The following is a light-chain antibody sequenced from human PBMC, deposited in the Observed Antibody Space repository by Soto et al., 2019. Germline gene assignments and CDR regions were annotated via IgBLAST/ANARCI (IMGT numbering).Light chain of an antibody. J-gene: IGKJ1*01. CDR1: QGISNY. Sequence: DIQMTQSPSSLSACLGDRVTITFRASQGISNYLAWYRQKPGKVPKLLIYAASTLQSGVPSRFSGSGSGTDFTLTISSLQPEDVATYYCQKYNSAWTFGQGTEVDIK. CDR3: QKYNSAWT. CDR2: AAS. V-gene: IGKV1-27*01.